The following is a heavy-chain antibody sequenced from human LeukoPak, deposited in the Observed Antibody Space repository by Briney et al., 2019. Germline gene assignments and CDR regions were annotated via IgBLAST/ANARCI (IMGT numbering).Heavy chain of an antibody. J-gene: IGHJ6*02. CDR1: GGSFSGYY. Sequence: SETLSLTCAVYGGSFSGYYWSWIRRPPGKGLEWIGEINHSRSTNYNPSLKSRVTISVDTSKNQFSLKLSSVTAADTAVYYCARGPLRIVVTYYYYGMDVWGQGTTVTVSS. V-gene: IGHV4-34*01. CDR2: INHSRST. D-gene: IGHD2-15*01. CDR3: ARGPLRIVVTYYYYGMDV.